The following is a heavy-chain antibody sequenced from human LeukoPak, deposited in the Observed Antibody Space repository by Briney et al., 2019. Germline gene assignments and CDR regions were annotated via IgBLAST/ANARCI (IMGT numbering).Heavy chain of an antibody. CDR3: ARMKYYDTTGYSTGYYRAV. Sequence: SETLSLTCSVEGGSLSNYYWSWIRQSAGTGLEWVGRIYITGSTTYNPSLQSRLSMSVDTSKNQFSLRLMPVSAADTAVYYCARMKYYDTTGYSTGYYRAVWGKGITVTVSS. D-gene: IGHD3-22*01. V-gene: IGHV4-4*07. J-gene: IGHJ6*03. CDR2: IYITGST. CDR1: GGSLSNYY.